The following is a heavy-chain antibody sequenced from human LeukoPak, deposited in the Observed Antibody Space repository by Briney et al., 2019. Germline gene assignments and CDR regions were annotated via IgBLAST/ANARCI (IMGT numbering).Heavy chain of an antibody. CDR2: IYYSGST. J-gene: IGHJ4*02. Sequence: NASETLSLTCAVSGGSVSNFYWSWIRQPPGKGLEWIGYIYYSGSTNYNPSLKSRVTISVDTSKNQFSLKLSSATAADTAVYYCARAAYQPLPDCWGQGTLVTVSS. V-gene: IGHV4-59*02. D-gene: IGHD2-2*01. CDR3: ARAAYQPLPDC. CDR1: GGSVSNFY.